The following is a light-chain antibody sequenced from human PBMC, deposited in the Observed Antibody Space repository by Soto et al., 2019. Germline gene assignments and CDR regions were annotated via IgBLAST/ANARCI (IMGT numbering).Light chain of an antibody. J-gene: IGKJ1*01. V-gene: IGKV3-20*01. CDR3: QQYGGAPRT. CDR1: HSITSF. CDR2: RXA. Sequence: ESVLTQSPGTLPLSPGYGAPRLXRASHSITSFLTWYQQGRGXPPRXXXPRXANSANGSPDRLSGSGSGTDFTLTISRLEPEDCAGYYCQQYGGAPRTFGQGTKVDIK.